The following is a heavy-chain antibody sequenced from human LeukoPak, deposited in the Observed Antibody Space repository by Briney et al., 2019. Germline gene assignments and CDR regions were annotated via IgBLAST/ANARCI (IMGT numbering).Heavy chain of an antibody. Sequence: GGSLRLSCAASGFTSSSYAMHWVRQAPGKGLEYVSAISSNGGSTYYANSVKGRFTISRDNAKNSLYLQMSSLRAEDTAVYYCARGNLWFGELVYWGQGTLVTVSS. V-gene: IGHV3-64*01. J-gene: IGHJ4*02. CDR3: ARGNLWFGELVY. CDR1: GFTSSSYA. CDR2: ISSNGGST. D-gene: IGHD3-10*01.